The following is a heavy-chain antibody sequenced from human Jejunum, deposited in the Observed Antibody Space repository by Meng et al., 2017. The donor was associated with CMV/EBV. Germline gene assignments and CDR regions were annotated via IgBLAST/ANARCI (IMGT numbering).Heavy chain of an antibody. Sequence: QVQRLQSGAEVKKPGPPVRVACKASGHTFTKYYMKWVRQAPGQRPEWLGWINTNTGNPTYAQGFRGRFVFSLDTSVSTAYLQINSLKAEDTAVYYCARKELSSNAIDPWGQGTLVTVSS. CDR1: GHTFTKYY. CDR3: ARKELSSNAIDP. CDR2: INTNTGNP. D-gene: IGHD6-19*01. J-gene: IGHJ5*02. V-gene: IGHV7-4-1*02.